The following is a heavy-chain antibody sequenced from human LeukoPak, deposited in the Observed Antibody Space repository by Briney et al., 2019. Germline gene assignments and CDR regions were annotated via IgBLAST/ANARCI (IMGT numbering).Heavy chain of an antibody. Sequence: GGSLRLSCAASGFTFSSYAMNWVRQAPGKGLEWVSSISSSSSYIYYADSVKGRFTISRDNAKNSLYLQMNSLRAEDTAVYYCATPGPESHDAFDIWGQGTMVTVSS. V-gene: IGHV3-21*01. CDR2: ISSSSSYI. J-gene: IGHJ3*02. CDR1: GFTFSSYA. CDR3: ATPGPESHDAFDI.